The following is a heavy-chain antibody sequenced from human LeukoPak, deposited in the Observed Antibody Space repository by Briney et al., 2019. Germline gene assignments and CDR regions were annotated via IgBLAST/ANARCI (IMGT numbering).Heavy chain of an antibody. CDR3: TTERDNYFQY. V-gene: IGHV3-15*01. CDR2: IKSKTDGGTT. CDR1: GFTFIHVW. Sequence: PGESLRLSCAASGFTFIHVWMSWVRQAPGKGLEWVGRIKSKTDGGTTDYAAPVKGRVTISRDDSKNTLYLQMNSLKTEDTALYYCTTERDNYFQYWGQGTLVTVS. J-gene: IGHJ4*02. D-gene: IGHD2-15*01.